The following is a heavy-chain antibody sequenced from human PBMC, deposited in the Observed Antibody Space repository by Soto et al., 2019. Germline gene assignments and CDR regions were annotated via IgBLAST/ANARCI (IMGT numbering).Heavy chain of an antibody. D-gene: IGHD3-22*01. V-gene: IGHV1-8*01. CDR2: MNCNSGNT. CDR1: GYTFTNYD. J-gene: IGHJ4*02. CDR3: ARGPWDDSSTDRIDY. Sequence: QVQRVQSGAEVKKPGASVRVSCKASGYTFTNYDINWVRQAPGQGLEWMGWMNCNSGNTGYAQKFQGRVTLTRHTSVTTADIDLSSLRSEDTAVYYCARGPWDDSSTDRIDYWGQGTLVTVSS.